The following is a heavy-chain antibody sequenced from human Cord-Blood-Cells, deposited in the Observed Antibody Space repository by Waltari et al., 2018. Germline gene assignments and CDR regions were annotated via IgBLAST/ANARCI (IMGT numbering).Heavy chain of an antibody. V-gene: IGHV4-38-2*01. CDR1: GYSISSGYY. D-gene: IGHD7-27*01. CDR3: AGENWGTYFDY. J-gene: IGHJ4*02. Sequence: QVQLQESGPGLVKPSETLSLTCAVSGYSISSGYYWGWIRQPPGKGLEWIGSIYHSGSTYYNPSLNSRVTISVDAAKNQFSLKLSSVTAADTAVYYCAGENWGTYFDYWGQGTLVTVSS. CDR2: IYHSGST.